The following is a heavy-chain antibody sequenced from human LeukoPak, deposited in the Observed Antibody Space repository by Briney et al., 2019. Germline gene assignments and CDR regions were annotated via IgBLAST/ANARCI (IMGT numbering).Heavy chain of an antibody. V-gene: IGHV1-2*02. CDR3: ARGPPIAARKANWFDP. CDR1: GYTFTGYY. Sequence: GASVKVSCKASGYTFTGYYMHWVRQAPGQGLEWMGWINPNSGGTNYAQKFQGRVTMTRDTSISTAYMELSRLRSDDTAVYYCARGPPIAARKANWFDPRGQGTLVTASS. CDR2: INPNSGGT. D-gene: IGHD6-6*01. J-gene: IGHJ5*02.